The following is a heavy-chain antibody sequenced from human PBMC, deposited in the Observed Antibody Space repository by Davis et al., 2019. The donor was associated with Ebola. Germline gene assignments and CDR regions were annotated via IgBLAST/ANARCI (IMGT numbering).Heavy chain of an antibody. CDR2: ISSSSTI. Sequence: GESLKISCAASGFSISSHSMNWVRQAPGKGLEWVSYISSSSTIYYADSVKGRFTISRDNAKNSLYLQMNSLRDEDTAVYYCARNLHSHYYYYMDVWGKGTTVTVSS. J-gene: IGHJ6*03. CDR1: GFSISSHS. CDR3: ARNLHSHYYYYMDV. V-gene: IGHV3-48*02. D-gene: IGHD5-18*01.